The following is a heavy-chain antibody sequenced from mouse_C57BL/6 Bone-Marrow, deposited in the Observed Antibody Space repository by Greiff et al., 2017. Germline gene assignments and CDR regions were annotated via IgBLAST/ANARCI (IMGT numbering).Heavy chain of an antibody. CDR1: GYTFTDYE. CDR3: TRPPYDSNYLYYFDY. V-gene: IGHV1-15*01. CDR2: IDPETGGT. Sequence: VKLMESGAELVRPGASVTLSCKASGYTFTDYEMHWVKQTPVHGLEWIGAIDPETGGTAYNQKFKGKAILTADTSSSTAYMELRSLTSEDSAVYYCTRPPYDSNYLYYFDYWGQGTTLTVSS. D-gene: IGHD2-5*01. J-gene: IGHJ2*01.